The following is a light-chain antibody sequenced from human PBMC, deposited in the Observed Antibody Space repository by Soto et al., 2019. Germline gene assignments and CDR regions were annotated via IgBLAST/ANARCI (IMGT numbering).Light chain of an antibody. CDR1: SSDIGAGYR. V-gene: IGLV1-40*01. CDR3: QSFDSSRIGLL. CDR2: DTT. Sequence: QSVLTQPPSVSGAPGERVTISCTGSSSDIGAGYRVRWYQQVPGTAPKLLIYDTTNRPSGVPDRFSGTRSGTSASLAITGLQAEDEADYYCQSFDSSRIGLLFGGGTKLTVL. J-gene: IGLJ2*01.